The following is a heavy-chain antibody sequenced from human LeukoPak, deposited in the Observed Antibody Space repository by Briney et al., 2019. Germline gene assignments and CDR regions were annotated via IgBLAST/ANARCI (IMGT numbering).Heavy chain of an antibody. CDR1: GYTFTGYY. Sequence: ASVKVSCKASGYTFTGYYIHWVRQAPGQGLEWMGWINPNGGGTNYAQKFQGRVTMTRDTSISTAYMELNRPTSDDTDVYYCARGGYGGGYGGRNSGVIDSWGQGTLVTVSS. V-gene: IGHV1-2*02. D-gene: IGHD4-23*01. J-gene: IGHJ4*02. CDR2: INPNGGGT. CDR3: ARGGYGGGYGGRNSGVIDS.